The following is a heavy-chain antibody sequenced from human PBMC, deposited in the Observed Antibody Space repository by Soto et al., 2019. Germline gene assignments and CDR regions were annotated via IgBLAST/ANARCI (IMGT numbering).Heavy chain of an antibody. CDR1: GGSISSGGYY. Sequence: LSLTCTVSGGSISSGGYYWSWIRQHPGKGLEWIGYIYYSGSTYYNPSLKSRVTISVDTSKNQFSLKLSSVTAADTAVYYCAREVRYGDLNWFDPWGQGTLVTVSS. CDR2: IYYSGST. J-gene: IGHJ5*02. D-gene: IGHD4-17*01. CDR3: AREVRYGDLNWFDP. V-gene: IGHV4-31*03.